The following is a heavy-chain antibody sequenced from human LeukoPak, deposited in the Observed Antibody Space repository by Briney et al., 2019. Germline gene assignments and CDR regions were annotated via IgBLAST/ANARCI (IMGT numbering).Heavy chain of an antibody. D-gene: IGHD3-10*01. CDR2: INPNSGGT. V-gene: IGHV1-2*02. Sequence: ASVKVSCKASGYTFTGYYMHWVRQAPGQGLEWMGWINPNSGGTNYAQKFQGRVTMTRDTSISTAYMELSRLRSDDTAVYYCARDPGYYGSGSYRINSHFDYWGQGTLVTVSS. J-gene: IGHJ4*02. CDR3: ARDPGYYGSGSYRINSHFDY. CDR1: GYTFTGYY.